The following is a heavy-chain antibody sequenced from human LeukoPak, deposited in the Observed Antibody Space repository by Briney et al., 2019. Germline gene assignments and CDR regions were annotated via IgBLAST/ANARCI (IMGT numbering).Heavy chain of an antibody. J-gene: IGHJ4*02. CDR3: ARGGEPVGFDY. D-gene: IGHD1-26*01. V-gene: IGHV3-23*01. CDR2: IGAGGTFT. Sequence: GGSLRLSCTASGFTFSSYAMNWVRQAPGKGLEWVSGIGAGGTFTYYADSVKGRFTISRDNSRNTLYLQMNSLRADDTAVYYCARGGEPVGFDYWGQGTLVTVSS. CDR1: GFTFSSYA.